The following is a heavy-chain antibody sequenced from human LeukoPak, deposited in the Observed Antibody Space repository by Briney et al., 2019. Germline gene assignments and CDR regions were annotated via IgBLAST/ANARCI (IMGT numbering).Heavy chain of an antibody. CDR2: ISGSGGNT. CDR3: AKGGGLRAGARYRIEY. D-gene: IGHD3-16*02. V-gene: IGHV3-23*01. CDR1: GFTFTSYA. J-gene: IGHJ4*02. Sequence: PGGSLRLSCAASGFTFTSYAMSWVRQAPGKGLEWVSSISGSGGNTNYADSVQGRFTFSRDNSKNTLYLQMNSLRAEDTAVYYCAKGGGLRAGARYRIEYWGQGTVVSVSS.